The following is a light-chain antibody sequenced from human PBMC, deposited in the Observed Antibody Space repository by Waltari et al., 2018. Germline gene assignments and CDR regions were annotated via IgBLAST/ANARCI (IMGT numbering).Light chain of an antibody. V-gene: IGLV3-19*01. CDR1: SLRRFY. Sequence: SSALTQDPSVSVALGQTVRITCQGDSLRRFYASWYQQRPGQAPILVLYGQNNRPSGIPDRFSGSTSGNTASLTITGAQAEDEADYCCHSRDTSSTRVFGGGTRLTV. J-gene: IGLJ2*01. CDR2: GQN. CDR3: HSRDTSSTRV.